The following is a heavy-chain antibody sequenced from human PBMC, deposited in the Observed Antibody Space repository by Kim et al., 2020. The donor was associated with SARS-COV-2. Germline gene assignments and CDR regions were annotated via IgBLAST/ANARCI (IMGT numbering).Heavy chain of an antibody. V-gene: IGHV3-33*08. Sequence: GGSLRLSCAASGFTFSTYGMHWVRQAPGKGLEWVAVMWYDGSNKYYADSVKGRFTISRDNSKNTLYLQMNSLRAEDTAVYYCARAYRYSSSWYSGVSGYFDYWGQGTLVTVSS. CDR1: GFTFSTYG. D-gene: IGHD6-13*01. CDR2: MWYDGSNK. J-gene: IGHJ4*02. CDR3: ARAYRYSSSWYSGVSGYFDY.